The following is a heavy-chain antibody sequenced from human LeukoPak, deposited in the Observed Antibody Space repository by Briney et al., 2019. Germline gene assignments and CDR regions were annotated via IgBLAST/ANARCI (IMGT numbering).Heavy chain of an antibody. J-gene: IGHJ4*02. V-gene: IGHV3-30*03. CDR3: ARESLLTGYN. Sequence: GGSLRLSCAASGFTFSSYGMHWVRQAPGKGLEWVAVISYDGSNKYYADSVKGRFTISRDNSKNTLYLQMNSLRAEDTAVYYCARESLLTGYNWGQGSLVTVSS. CDR1: GFTFSSYG. D-gene: IGHD3-9*01. CDR2: ISYDGSNK.